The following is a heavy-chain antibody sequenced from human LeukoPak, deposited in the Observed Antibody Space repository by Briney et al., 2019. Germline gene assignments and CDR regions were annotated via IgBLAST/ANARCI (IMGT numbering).Heavy chain of an antibody. CDR3: ARDPVETSMSSDLYYFQY. D-gene: IGHD5-24*01. J-gene: IGHJ4*02. Sequence: PGRSLRLSCAASGFRFSTYGMHWVRQAPGKGPEWVAVICSYGSNKYYSDSLKGRFTISRDNSKNPLYLQMNSLRADDTAIYYCARDPVETSMSSDLYYFQYWGEGTLVTVSS. CDR1: GFRFSTYG. CDR2: ICSYGSNK. V-gene: IGHV3-33*01.